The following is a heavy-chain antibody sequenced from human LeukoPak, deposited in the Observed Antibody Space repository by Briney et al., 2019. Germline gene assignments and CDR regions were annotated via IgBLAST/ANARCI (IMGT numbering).Heavy chain of an antibody. Sequence: PSETLSLTCTVSGGSISSYYWSWIRQPAGKGLEWIGRIYPSGSTDYNPSLKSRVTMSVDTSKNHFSLNLSSLTAADTAVYYCAKQGSGWYGSDSWGQGTLVTVSS. V-gene: IGHV4-4*07. CDR1: GGSISSYY. J-gene: IGHJ4*02. CDR2: IYPSGST. D-gene: IGHD6-19*01. CDR3: AKQGSGWYGSDS.